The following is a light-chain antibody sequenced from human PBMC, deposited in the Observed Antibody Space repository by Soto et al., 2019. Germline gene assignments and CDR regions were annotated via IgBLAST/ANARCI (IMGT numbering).Light chain of an antibody. CDR2: EGS. CDR1: SSDVGTYNL. V-gene: IGLV2-23*03. CDR3: CSYAVSSTFV. Sequence: QSALTQPASVSGSPGQSITLSCTGTSSDVGTYNLVSWYQQHPGKAPKVMIYEGSKRPSGVSNRFSGSKSGNTASLTISGLQAEDEADYYCCSYAVSSTFVFGGGTKLTVL. J-gene: IGLJ3*02.